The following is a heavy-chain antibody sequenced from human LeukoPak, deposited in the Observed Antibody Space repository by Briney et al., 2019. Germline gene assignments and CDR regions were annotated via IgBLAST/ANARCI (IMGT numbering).Heavy chain of an antibody. Sequence: ASETLSLTCTVSGGSISSYYWSWIRQPPGKGLEWIGYIYYSGSTNYNPSLKSRVTISVDTSKNQFSLKLSSVTTADTAVYYCARQTPAAAGLIDYWGQGTLVTVSS. CDR1: GGSISSYY. D-gene: IGHD6-13*01. J-gene: IGHJ4*02. CDR2: IYYSGST. V-gene: IGHV4-59*08. CDR3: ARQTPAAAGLIDY.